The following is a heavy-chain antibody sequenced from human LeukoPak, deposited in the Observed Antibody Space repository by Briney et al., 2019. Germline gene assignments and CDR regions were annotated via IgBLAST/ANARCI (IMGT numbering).Heavy chain of an antibody. CDR1: GFTFTSYN. D-gene: IGHD4-17*01. J-gene: IGHJ3*02. CDR2: TTSSSSYI. CDR3: ATDRVKVLYGDYTDAFDI. V-gene: IGHV3-21*01. Sequence: PGGSLRLSCAASGFTFTSYNMNWVRQAPGKGLEWVSSTTSSSSYIYYADSVKGRFTISRDNAKNSLYLQMNSLRAEDTAVYYCATDRVKVLYGDYTDAFDIWGQGTMVTVSS.